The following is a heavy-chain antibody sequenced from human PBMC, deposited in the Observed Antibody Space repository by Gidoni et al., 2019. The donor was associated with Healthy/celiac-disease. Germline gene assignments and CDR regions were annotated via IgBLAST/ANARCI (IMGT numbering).Heavy chain of an antibody. CDR2: IFSTAEK. CDR3: ARIVSVVVVAASTNWFDP. CDR1: GFSLSNARMG. J-gene: IGHJ5*02. V-gene: IGHV2-26*01. D-gene: IGHD2-15*01. Sequence: QVTLKESGPVLVKPTETLTLTCTVSGFSLSNARMGVSWIRQPPGKALEWLAHIFSTAEKSYSTSLKSRLTISKDTSKSQVVLTMTNMDPVDTATYYCARIVSVVVVAASTNWFDPWGQGTLVTVSS.